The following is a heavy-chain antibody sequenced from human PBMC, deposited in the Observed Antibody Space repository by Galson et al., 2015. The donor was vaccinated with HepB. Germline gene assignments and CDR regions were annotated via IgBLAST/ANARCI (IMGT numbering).Heavy chain of an antibody. CDR3: AKQGRSSGYSSFDY. V-gene: IGHV3-30*18. CDR2: ITYDGSNK. D-gene: IGHD3-22*01. CDR1: GFTFSSYG. J-gene: IGHJ4*02. Sequence: SLRLSCAASGFTFSSYGMHWARQAPGKGLEWVAVITYDGSNKYYADSVKGRFTISRDNSKNTLYLQMNSLRAEDTAVYYCAKQGRSSGYSSFDYWGQGTLVTVSS.